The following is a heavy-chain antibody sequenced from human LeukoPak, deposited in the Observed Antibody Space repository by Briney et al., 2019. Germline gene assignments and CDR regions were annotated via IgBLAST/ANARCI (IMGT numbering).Heavy chain of an antibody. J-gene: IGHJ4*02. CDR1: GFTVSSNY. Sequence: GASLRLSCAASGFTVSSNYMGWVRQAPGKGLEWVSVMYSGGSTFYADSVKGRFTISRDNSKNALYLQMNSLRVEDTSVYYCARDEGFHGSGSNWGQGTLVTVSS. CDR3: ARDEGFHGSGSN. CDR2: MYSGGST. D-gene: IGHD3-10*01. V-gene: IGHV3-66*01.